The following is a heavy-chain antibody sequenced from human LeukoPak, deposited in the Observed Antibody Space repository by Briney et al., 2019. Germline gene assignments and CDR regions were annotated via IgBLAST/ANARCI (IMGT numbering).Heavy chain of an antibody. J-gene: IGHJ6*02. V-gene: IGHV1-2*02. D-gene: IGHD2-15*01. CDR1: GYTFTGYY. CDR3: ARERFHCSGGSCYRGMDV. Sequence: ASVKVSCKASGYTFTGYYMHWVRQAPGQGLEWMGWTNPNSGGTNYAQKFQGRVTMTRDTSISTAYMELSRLRSGDTAVYYCARERFHCSGGSCYRGMDVWGQGTTVTVSS. CDR2: TNPNSGGT.